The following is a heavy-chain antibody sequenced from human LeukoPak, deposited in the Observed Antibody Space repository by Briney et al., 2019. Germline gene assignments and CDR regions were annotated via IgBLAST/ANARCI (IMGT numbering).Heavy chain of an antibody. J-gene: IGHJ5*02. V-gene: IGHV1-69*13. CDR2: IIPLLTRP. CDR1: GGSINNYG. CDR3: AIVPKTGMPAIT. Sequence: SVTVSCKTSGGSINNYGINWVRQAPGQGLEWMGMIIPLLTRPKYAKKFQGRVTITADESADTAYMEVSRLTSGDTAVFFCAIVPKTGMPAITWGPGTLVSVSS. D-gene: IGHD6-6*01.